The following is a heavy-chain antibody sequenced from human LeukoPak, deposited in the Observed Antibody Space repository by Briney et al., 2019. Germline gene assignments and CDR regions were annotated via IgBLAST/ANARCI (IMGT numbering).Heavy chain of an antibody. Sequence: GGSLRLSCAASGFTFSSYSMNWVRQAPGKGLEWVSAISGSGGSTYYADSVKGRFTISRDNSKNTLYLQMNSLRAEDTAVYYCAGTGAAAGYGVFQHWGQGTLVTVSS. J-gene: IGHJ1*01. CDR3: AGTGAAAGYGVFQH. D-gene: IGHD6-13*01. V-gene: IGHV3-23*01. CDR1: GFTFSSYS. CDR2: ISGSGGST.